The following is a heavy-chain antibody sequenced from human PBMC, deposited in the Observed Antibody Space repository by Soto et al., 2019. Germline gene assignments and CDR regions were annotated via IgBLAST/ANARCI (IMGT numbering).Heavy chain of an antibody. CDR1: GFSFSSYG. V-gene: IGHV3-33*01. Sequence: QVQLVESGGGVVQPGRSLRLSCAASGFSFSSYGMHWVRQAPGKGLEWVAIIWYDGSNQYYADSVKGRFTISRDNSKNTLYLQMNSLRAEDTAVYYCARDFVGANPPDYWGQGTLVTVSS. D-gene: IGHD1-26*01. J-gene: IGHJ4*02. CDR2: IWYDGSNQ. CDR3: ARDFVGANPPDY.